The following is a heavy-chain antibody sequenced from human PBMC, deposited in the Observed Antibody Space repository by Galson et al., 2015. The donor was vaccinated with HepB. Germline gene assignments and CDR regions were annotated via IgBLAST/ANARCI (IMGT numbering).Heavy chain of an antibody. D-gene: IGHD1-26*01. Sequence: SETLSLTCTVSGDSISSSSYYWGWIRQPPGKGLEWIGSISLSGSTYYNPSLKSRVTISLDTSNSQSSLRVSSVTAADTAVYYCARPYSGSYSAYDYWGLGTLVIVSS. CDR3: ARPYSGSYSAYDY. CDR1: GDSISSSSYY. CDR2: ISLSGST. V-gene: IGHV4-39*01. J-gene: IGHJ4*02.